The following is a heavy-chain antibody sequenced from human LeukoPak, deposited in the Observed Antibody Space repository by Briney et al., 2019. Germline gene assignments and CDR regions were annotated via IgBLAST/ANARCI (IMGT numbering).Heavy chain of an antibody. V-gene: IGHV4-38-2*01. CDR2: IYHSGRT. J-gene: IGHJ4*02. Sequence: SETLSLTCAVSGYSISSGYYWGWIRQPPGKGLEWIGGIYHSGRTYYNPSLKSRVTISVDTSKNQFSLKLNSVTAADTAVYYCARGGDSSGYSHDYWGQGTLVTVSS. D-gene: IGHD3-22*01. CDR3: ARGGDSSGYSHDY. CDR1: GYSISSGYY.